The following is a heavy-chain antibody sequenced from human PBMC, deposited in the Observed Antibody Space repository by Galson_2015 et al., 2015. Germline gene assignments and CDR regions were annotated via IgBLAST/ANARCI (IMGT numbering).Heavy chain of an antibody. V-gene: IGHV3-30-3*01. CDR1: GGTFRSYA. J-gene: IGHJ2*01. CDR3: ARVPPGPYYDFWSGYRPDWYFDL. D-gene: IGHD3-3*01. Sequence: SCKASGGTFRSYAMHWVRQAPGKGLEWVAVISYDGSNKYYADSVKGRFTISRDNSKNTLYLQMNSLRAEDTAVYYCARVPPGPYYDFWSGYRPDWYFDLWGRGTLVTVSS. CDR2: ISYDGSNK.